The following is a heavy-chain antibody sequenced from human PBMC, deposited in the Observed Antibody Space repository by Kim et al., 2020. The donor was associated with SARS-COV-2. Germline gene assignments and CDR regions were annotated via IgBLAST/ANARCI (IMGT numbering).Heavy chain of an antibody. Sequence: GGSLRLSCAASGFTFSSYAMSWVRQAPGKGLEWVSAISGSGGSTYYADSVKGRFTISRDNSKNTLYLQMNSLRAEDTAVYYCAKRGIDYYGSGSYWFDYWGHGTLVTVSS. V-gene: IGHV3-23*01. CDR1: GFTFSSYA. D-gene: IGHD3-10*01. CDR3: AKRGIDYYGSGSYWFDY. CDR2: ISGSGGST. J-gene: IGHJ4*01.